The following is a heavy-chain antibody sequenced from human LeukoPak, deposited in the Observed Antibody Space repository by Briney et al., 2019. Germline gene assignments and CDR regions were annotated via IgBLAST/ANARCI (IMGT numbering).Heavy chain of an antibody. J-gene: IGHJ4*02. CDR2: IFSRGST. D-gene: IGHD2/OR15-2a*01. CDR3: ARDQGIVESRKVSDY. V-gene: IGHV4-4*07. Sequence: SETLSLTCTVSGGSINNYYWGRIRQPAGKGLEWIGRIFSRGSTNYNPSLESRVTMSVDTSKNQFSLRLSSVTAADTAVYYCARDQGIVESRKVSDYWGQGTLVTVSS. CDR1: GGSINNYY.